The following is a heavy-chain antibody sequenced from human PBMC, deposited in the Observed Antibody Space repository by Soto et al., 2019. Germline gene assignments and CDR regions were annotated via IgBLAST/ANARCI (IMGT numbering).Heavy chain of an antibody. CDR1: GFTFSSYW. CDR3: ARDMSTVVTPRYYGMDV. D-gene: IGHD4-17*01. J-gene: IGHJ6*02. Sequence: EVQLVESGGGLVQPGGSLRLSCAASGFTFSSYWMHWVRQAPGKGLVWVSRINSDGSSTSYADSVKGRFTISRDNAKNTLYLQMNSLRAEDMAVYYCARDMSTVVTPRYYGMDVWGQGTTVTVSS. V-gene: IGHV3-74*01. CDR2: INSDGSST.